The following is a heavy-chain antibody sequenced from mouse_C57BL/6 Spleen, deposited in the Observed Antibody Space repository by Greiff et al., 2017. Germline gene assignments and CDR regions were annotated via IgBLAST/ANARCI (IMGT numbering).Heavy chain of an antibody. CDR2: IDPENGDT. V-gene: IGHV14-4*01. D-gene: IGHD1-1*01. CDR1: GFNIKDDY. CDR3: TTGARYGSSYVGWYFDV. Sequence: VQLQQSGAELVRPGASVKLSCTASGFNIKDDYMHWVKQRPEQGLEWIGWIDPENGDTEYASKFPGKATITADTSSNTTYLQLSSLTSEDTAVYYCTTGARYGSSYVGWYFDVWGTGTTVTVSS. J-gene: IGHJ1*03.